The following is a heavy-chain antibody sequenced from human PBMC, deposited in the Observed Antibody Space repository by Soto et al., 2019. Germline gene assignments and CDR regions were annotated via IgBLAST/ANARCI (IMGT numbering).Heavy chain of an antibody. CDR1: GYTFTNSG. V-gene: IGHV1-18*01. D-gene: IGHD3-22*01. CDR3: AREDYYDRSGYLPVRYYFGRDV. Sequence: ASVKVSCKASGYTFTNSGISWVRQAPGQGLEWMGWIGAYNGHTKYAQKLQGRVTMTTDTSTSTACMELRSLKSDDTAVYYCAREDYYDRSGYLPVRYYFGRDVWGQGTTVTVSS. J-gene: IGHJ6*02. CDR2: IGAYNGHT.